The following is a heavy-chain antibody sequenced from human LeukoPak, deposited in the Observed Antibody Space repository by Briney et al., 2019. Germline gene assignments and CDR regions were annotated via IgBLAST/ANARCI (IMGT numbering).Heavy chain of an antibody. Sequence: GGSLRLSCAASGFTFNNYAMTWVRQAPGKGMEWVSAISGSGGGTYNADSVKGRFTISRDNSKNTLYLQMNSLRAEDTAVYYCAREHCGGDCYRYFFDYWGQGTLVTVSS. J-gene: IGHJ4*02. V-gene: IGHV3-23*01. CDR3: AREHCGGDCYRYFFDY. D-gene: IGHD2-21*02. CDR1: GFTFNNYA. CDR2: ISGSGGGT.